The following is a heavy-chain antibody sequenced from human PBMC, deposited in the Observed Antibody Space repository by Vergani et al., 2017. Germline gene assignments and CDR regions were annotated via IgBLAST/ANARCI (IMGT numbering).Heavy chain of an antibody. V-gene: IGHV3-9*01. CDR1: GFTFDDYA. J-gene: IGHJ2*01. CDR3: AKVLRQLGPRSYWYFDL. CDR2: ISWNSGSI. D-gene: IGHD6-6*01. Sequence: EVQLVESGGGLVQPGRSLRLSCAASGFTFDDYAMHWVRQAPGKGLEWVSGISWNSGSIGYADSVKGRFTISRDNAKNSLYLQMNSLRADDTAVYYCAKVLRQLGPRSYWYFDLWGRGTLVTVSS.